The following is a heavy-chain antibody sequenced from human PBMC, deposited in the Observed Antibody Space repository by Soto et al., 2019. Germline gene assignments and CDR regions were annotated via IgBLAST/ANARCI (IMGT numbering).Heavy chain of an antibody. J-gene: IGHJ5*02. CDR2: IYYSGST. CDR3: ASDNYYDTSGYYLRIGWLDP. D-gene: IGHD3-22*01. Sequence: PSETLSLTCTVSGGSISSYYWSWIRQPPGKGLEWIGYIYYSGSTNYNPSLKSRVTISVDTSKNQFSLKLSSVTAADTAVYYCASDNYYDTSGYYLRIGWLDPWCEGTLVTISS. V-gene: IGHV4-59*01. CDR1: GGSISSYY.